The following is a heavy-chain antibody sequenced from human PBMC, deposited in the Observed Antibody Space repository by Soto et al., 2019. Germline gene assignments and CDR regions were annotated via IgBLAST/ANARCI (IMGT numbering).Heavy chain of an antibody. Sequence: EVQLVESGGGLVQPGESLRLSCAASGFTFSYYWMHWVRQTPGKGLLWVSHIHNDGSRTTYADSVKGRFTISRDNARNTVYLQMNSLRDDATAVYYCARGDRGAFDLWGQGTAVTVSS. D-gene: IGHD1-26*01. CDR2: IHNDGSRT. CDR1: GFTFSYYW. J-gene: IGHJ3*01. CDR3: ARGDRGAFDL. V-gene: IGHV3-74*03.